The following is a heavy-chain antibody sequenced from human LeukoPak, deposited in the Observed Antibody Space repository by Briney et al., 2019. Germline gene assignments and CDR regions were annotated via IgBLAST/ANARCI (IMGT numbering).Heavy chain of an antibody. CDR1: GFTFSDYY. CDR3: ARDHRLRYFDWSDFDY. V-gene: IGHV3-11*06. Sequence: GGSLRLSCAASGFTFSDYYMSWIRQAPGKGLEWVSYISSSSFYTIYADSVKGRFTISRDNAKNSLYLQMNSLRAEDTAVYYCARDHRLRYFDWSDFDYWGQGTLVTVSS. D-gene: IGHD3-9*01. CDR2: ISSSSFYT. J-gene: IGHJ4*02.